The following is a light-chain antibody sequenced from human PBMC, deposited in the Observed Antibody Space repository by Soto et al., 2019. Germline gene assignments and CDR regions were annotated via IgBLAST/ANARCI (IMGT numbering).Light chain of an antibody. CDR2: DAS. CDR1: QSVSKY. J-gene: IGKJ4*01. Sequence: EIVLTQSPATLSLSPGERATLSCRASQSVSKYLAWYQQKPGQAPRLLIHDASNRATGIPARFSGSGSGTDFTLTISSLEPEDFAVYYCQQYERSPTTFGGGTKVEIK. V-gene: IGKV3-11*01. CDR3: QQYERSPTT.